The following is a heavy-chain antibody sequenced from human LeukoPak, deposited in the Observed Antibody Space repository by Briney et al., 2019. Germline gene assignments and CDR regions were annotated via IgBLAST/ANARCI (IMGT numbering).Heavy chain of an antibody. V-gene: IGHV4-39*07. D-gene: IGHD3-22*01. CDR1: GGSISSSSYY. CDR2: IYYSGST. CDR3: ARDHYDSSGYPFDY. Sequence: PSETLSLTCTVSGGSISSSSYYWGWIRQPPGKGLEWIGSIYYSGSTYYNPSLKSRVTISVDTSKNQFSLKLNSVTAADTAVYYCARDHYDSSGYPFDYWGQGTLVTVSS. J-gene: IGHJ4*02.